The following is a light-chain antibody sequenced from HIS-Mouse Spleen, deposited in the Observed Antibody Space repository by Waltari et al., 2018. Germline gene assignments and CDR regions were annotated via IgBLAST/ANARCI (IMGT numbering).Light chain of an antibody. CDR3: YSTDSSGNHRV. J-gene: IGLJ2*01. Sequence: VSPGQTARITCSGAALPKKYAYWYQQKSGQAPVLVIDEDSKRPSGIPERFSGSSSGTMATLTISGAQVEDEADYYCYSTDSSGNHRVFGGGTKLTVL. CDR1: ALPKKY. CDR2: EDS. V-gene: IGLV3-10*01.